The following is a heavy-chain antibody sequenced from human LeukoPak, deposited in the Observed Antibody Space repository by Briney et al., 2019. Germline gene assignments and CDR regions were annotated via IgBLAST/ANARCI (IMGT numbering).Heavy chain of an antibody. CDR2: IYYSGST. CDR3: ARLFSSSWFSADAFDN. D-gene: IGHD6-13*01. CDR1: GGSISSYY. Sequence: KPSETLSLTCTVSGGSISSYYWSWIRQPPGKGLEWIGYIYYSGSTNYNPSLKSRVTISVDTSKNQFSLKLSSVTAADTAVYYCARLFSSSWFSADAFDNWGQGTMVTVSS. V-gene: IGHV4-59*08. J-gene: IGHJ3*02.